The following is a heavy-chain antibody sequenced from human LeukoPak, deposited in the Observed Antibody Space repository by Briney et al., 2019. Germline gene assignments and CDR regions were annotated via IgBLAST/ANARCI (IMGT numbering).Heavy chain of an antibody. Sequence: GASVKVSCKASGGTFSSYAISWVRQAPGQGLKWMGGIIPIFGTANYAQKFQGRVTITTDESTSTAYMELSSLRSEDTAVYYCARGRFGPAAIVVVPAAIRGHYYYYYMDVWGKGTTVTVSS. CDR1: GGTFSSYA. V-gene: IGHV1-69*05. CDR3: ARGRFGPAAIVVVPAAIRGHYYYYYMDV. J-gene: IGHJ6*03. CDR2: IIPIFGTA. D-gene: IGHD2-2*01.